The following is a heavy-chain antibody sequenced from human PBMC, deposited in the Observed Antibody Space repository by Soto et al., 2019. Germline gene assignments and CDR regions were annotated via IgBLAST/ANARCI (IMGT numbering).Heavy chain of an antibody. CDR1: GFTLSSYG. CDR3: ARDQQWLVRFYFDF. Sequence: QVQLVESGGGVVQPGNSLRLSCAASGFTLSSYGMHWVRQAPGKGLEWVAVIWYDGSNKYYADSVKGRFTISRDNSKNKRYLQMNSLRAEDTAVYYCARDQQWLVRFYFDFWGQGTLVTVSS. D-gene: IGHD6-19*01. V-gene: IGHV3-33*01. J-gene: IGHJ4*02. CDR2: IWYDGSNK.